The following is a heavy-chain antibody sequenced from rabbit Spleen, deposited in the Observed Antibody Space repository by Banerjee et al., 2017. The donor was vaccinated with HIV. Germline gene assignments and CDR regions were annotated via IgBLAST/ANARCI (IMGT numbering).Heavy chain of an antibody. CDR2: IYAGSKGST. J-gene: IGHJ4*01. D-gene: IGHD4-2*01. CDR3: ARYDNGGSWGNNL. Sequence: QQQLVESGGDLVKPEGSLTLTCTASGFSFSSSYYMCWVRQAPGKGLEWIACIYAGSKGSTYYASWAKGRFTISKTSSTTVTLQTTSLTAADTATYFCARYDNGGSWGNNLWGQGTLVTVS. CDR1: GFSFSSSYY. V-gene: IGHV1S45*01.